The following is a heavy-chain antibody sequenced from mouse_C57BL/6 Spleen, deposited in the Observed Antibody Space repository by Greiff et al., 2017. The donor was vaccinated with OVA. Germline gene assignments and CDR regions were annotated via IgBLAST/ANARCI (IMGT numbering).Heavy chain of an antibody. CDR1: GYTFTSYW. V-gene: IGHV1-69*01. J-gene: IGHJ4*01. CDR2: IDPSDSYT. Sequence: QVQLQQPGAELVMPGASAKLSCKASGYTFTSYWMHWVKQRPGQGLEWIGEIDPSDSYTNYNQKFKGKSTLTVDKSSSTAYMQLSSLTSEDSAVYYCARKGNGYAMDYWGQGTSVTVSS. CDR3: ARKGNGYAMDY. D-gene: IGHD2-1*01.